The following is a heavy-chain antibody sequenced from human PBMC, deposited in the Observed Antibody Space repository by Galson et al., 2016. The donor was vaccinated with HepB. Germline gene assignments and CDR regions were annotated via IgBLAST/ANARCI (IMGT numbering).Heavy chain of an antibody. D-gene: IGHD3-10*01. CDR1: GLNFSPYW. V-gene: IGHV3-74*03. CDR3: ALEKIYVGSLDV. Sequence: SLRLSCAASGLNFSPYWMHWVRHVPGKGLMWLSHINSDGSITTYADSVRGRFSISRDNAKNTLYLHMNGLRAEDTAHYYCALEKIYVGSLDVWGQGTTVTVSS. CDR2: INSDGSIT. J-gene: IGHJ6*02.